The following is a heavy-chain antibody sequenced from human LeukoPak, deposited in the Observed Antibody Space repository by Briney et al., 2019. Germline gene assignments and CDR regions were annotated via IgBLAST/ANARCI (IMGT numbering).Heavy chain of an antibody. CDR1: GFTFSSYD. V-gene: IGHV3-23*01. CDR2: ISGSGSST. J-gene: IGHJ4*02. CDR3: AKDLRPYSSGWLY. Sequence: PGGSLRLSCAASGFTFSSYDMRWVSQAPGKGLEWVSAISGSGSSTNYADSVKGRFTVSRDNSKNTLYLQMNSLRAEDTAVYYCAKDLRPYSSGWLYWGQGILVTVSS. D-gene: IGHD6-19*01.